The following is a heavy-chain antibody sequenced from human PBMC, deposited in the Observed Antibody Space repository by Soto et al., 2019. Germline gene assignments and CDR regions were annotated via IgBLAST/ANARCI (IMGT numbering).Heavy chain of an antibody. J-gene: IGHJ4*02. V-gene: IGHV4-30-2*01. Sequence: PSETLSLTCAVSGGSISSGAYSWNWIRRPPGKGLEWIAYIYLSGNTDSNPSLKSRVTISLDRSKNQFSLRLTSVTAADTAVYYCASEGYFYDSSGYFDSWGKG. D-gene: IGHD3-22*01. CDR1: GGSISSGAYS. CDR3: ASEGYFYDSSGYFDS. CDR2: IYLSGNT.